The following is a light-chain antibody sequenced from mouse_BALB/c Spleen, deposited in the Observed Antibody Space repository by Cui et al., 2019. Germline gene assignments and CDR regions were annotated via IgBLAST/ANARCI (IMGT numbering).Light chain of an antibody. V-gene: IGKV4-68*01. J-gene: IGKJ5*01. CDR2: LTS. CDR3: QPWSSKPLT. CDR1: SSVSY. Sequence: QIVLTLSPALISASPGGKVAMTCSASSSVSYMYWYQQKPRVSPKPWIYLTSNLASGVPARFSGSGSGTSYSLTISSMEAEDAATYYCQPWSSKPLTFGAGTKLELK.